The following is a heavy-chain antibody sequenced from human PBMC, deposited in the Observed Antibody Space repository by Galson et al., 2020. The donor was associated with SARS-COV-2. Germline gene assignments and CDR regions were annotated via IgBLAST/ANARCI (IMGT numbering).Heavy chain of an antibody. CDR2: ISYNGNSK. J-gene: IGHJ5*02. V-gene: IGHV3-30-3*01. CDR3: ARGDCTTTNCYLNWCDP. CDR1: GFTFSTSA. Sequence: TGGSLRLSCAASGFTFSTSAMHWVRQAPGKGLEWVAVISYNGNSKYYADSVKGRFTVSRDNSKNKLYVQMNSLRAEDTAVYYCARGDCTTTNCYLNWCDPWGQGTLVIVSS. D-gene: IGHD2-2*01.